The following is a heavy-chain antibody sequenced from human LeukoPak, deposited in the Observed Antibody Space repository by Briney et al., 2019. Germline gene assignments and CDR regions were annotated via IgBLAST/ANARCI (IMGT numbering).Heavy chain of an antibody. CDR3: ARAYNRAAYFDY. D-gene: IGHD1-14*01. V-gene: IGHV4-34*01. J-gene: IGHJ4*02. CDR2: INHSGST. CDR1: GVSFSGYY. Sequence: SETLSLTCAVYGVSFSGYYWSWIRQPPGKGLEWIGEINHSGSTNYNPSLKSRVTISVDTSKNQLSLKPSSVTAADTAMYYCARAYNRAAYFDYWGQGTLVTVSS.